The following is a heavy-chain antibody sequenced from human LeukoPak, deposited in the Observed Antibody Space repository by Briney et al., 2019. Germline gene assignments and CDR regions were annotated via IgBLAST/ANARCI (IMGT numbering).Heavy chain of an antibody. Sequence: SGGSLRLSCAASGFNFVSYAMTWIRQAPGRGLEWVSTISGFGDRTFYGDSVKGRFTISRDNSKNTLFLQMNSLRAEDSALYYCAKEGSNWNVDYWGQGTLVTVFS. CDR3: AKEGSNWNVDY. CDR1: GFNFVSYA. CDR2: ISGFGDRT. D-gene: IGHD1-1*01. J-gene: IGHJ4*02. V-gene: IGHV3-23*01.